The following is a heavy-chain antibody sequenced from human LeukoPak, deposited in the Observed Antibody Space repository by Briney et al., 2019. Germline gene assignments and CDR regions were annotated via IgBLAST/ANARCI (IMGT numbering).Heavy chain of an antibody. D-gene: IGHD3-10*01. V-gene: IGHV4-39*07. Sequence: SETLSLTCTVSGGSISSSSYYWGWIRQPPGKGLEWIGSIYYSGSTYYNPSLKSRFTISVDRPKNQFFLNVTSLTAADTAVYYCARSRQASGLFSSWGQGTLVVVSS. CDR2: IYYSGST. CDR3: ARSRQASGLFSS. J-gene: IGHJ5*02. CDR1: GGSISSSSYY.